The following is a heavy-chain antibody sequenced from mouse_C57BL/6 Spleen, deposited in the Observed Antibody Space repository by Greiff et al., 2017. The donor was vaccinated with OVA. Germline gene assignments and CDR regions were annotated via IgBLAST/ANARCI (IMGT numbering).Heavy chain of an antibody. D-gene: IGHD2-4*01. V-gene: IGHV5-9-1*02. CDR1: GFTFSSYA. CDR3: TRDYYDYDGGTWFAY. J-gene: IGHJ3*01. CDR2: ISSGGDYI. Sequence: EVHLVESGEGLVKPGGSLKLSCAASGFTFSSYAMSWVRQTPEQRLEWVAYISSGGDYIYYADTVKGRFTISRDNARNTLYLQMSSLKSEDTAMYYCTRDYYDYDGGTWFAYWGQGTLVTVSA.